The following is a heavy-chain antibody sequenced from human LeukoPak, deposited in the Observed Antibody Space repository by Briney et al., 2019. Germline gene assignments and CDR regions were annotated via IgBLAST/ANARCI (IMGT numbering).Heavy chain of an antibody. V-gene: IGHV3-74*01. CDR2: INSDESST. D-gene: IGHD3-10*01. J-gene: IGHJ4*02. CDR1: GFTFNSYW. CDR3: AREYGSGSCFDF. Sequence: GGSLRLSCAASGFTFNSYWMHWVRQAPGKGLVWVSRINSDESSTAYADSVKGRFTISRDNAKNSLYLQMNSLRAEDTAVYYCAREYGSGSCFDFWGQGTLVTVSS.